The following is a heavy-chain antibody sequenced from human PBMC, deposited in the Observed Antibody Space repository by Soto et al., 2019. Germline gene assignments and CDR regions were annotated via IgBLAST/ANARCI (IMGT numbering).Heavy chain of an antibody. CDR1: SSSVSSYY. CDR2: IYYSGYT. V-gene: IGHV4-59*02. Sequence: ETLSLTCTVSSSSVSSYYWNWIRQSPGKGLEWIGYIYYSGYTNYNPSLKSRITISVDTSKNQFSLKLSSVTPADTAVYYCAGGGMTTVPYWGQGTLVTVS. D-gene: IGHD4-17*01. CDR3: AGGGMTTVPY. J-gene: IGHJ4*02.